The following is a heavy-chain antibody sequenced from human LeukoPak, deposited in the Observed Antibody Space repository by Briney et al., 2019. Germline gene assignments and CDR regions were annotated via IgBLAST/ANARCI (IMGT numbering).Heavy chain of an antibody. Sequence: GGSLRLSCAASGFTVSSNYMSWVRQAPGKGLEWVSVIYSGGRTYYTDSVKGRFTISRDNSKNTLYLQMNSLRAEDTAIYYCAKDWGFITMFSDWGQGTLVTVSS. CDR3: AKDWGFITMFSD. V-gene: IGHV3-66*01. CDR1: GFTVSSNY. D-gene: IGHD3-10*02. CDR2: IYSGGRT. J-gene: IGHJ4*02.